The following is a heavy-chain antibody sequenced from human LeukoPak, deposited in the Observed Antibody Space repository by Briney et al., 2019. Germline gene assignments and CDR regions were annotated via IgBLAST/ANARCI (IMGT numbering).Heavy chain of an antibody. CDR3: ARDQGVPSTGYYYGMDV. D-gene: IGHD3-10*01. J-gene: IGHJ6*02. V-gene: IGHV3-21*01. CDR1: GFTFSSYS. CDR2: ISSSSSYI. Sequence: GGSLRLSCAASGFTFSSYSMTWVRQAPGKGLEWVSSISSSSSYIYYADSVKGRFTISRDNAKDSLYLQMNSLRAEDTAVYYCARDQGVPSTGYYYGMDVWGQGTTVTVSS.